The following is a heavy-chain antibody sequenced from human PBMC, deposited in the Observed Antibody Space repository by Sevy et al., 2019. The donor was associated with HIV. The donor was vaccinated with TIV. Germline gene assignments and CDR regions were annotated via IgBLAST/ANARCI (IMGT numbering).Heavy chain of an antibody. CDR2: LYYSGRT. CDR3: AKTAPNYYYGMDV. CDR1: CGSISGDY. J-gene: IGHJ6*02. D-gene: IGHD1-1*01. Sequence: SETLSLTCTVSCGSISGDYWSWVRQPPGKGLEWIGYLYYSGRTNYNPSLKGRVTISVDTSKNQFSLKLTSVTAADTAVYYCAKTAPNYYYGMDVWGQGTTVTVSS. V-gene: IGHV4-59*01.